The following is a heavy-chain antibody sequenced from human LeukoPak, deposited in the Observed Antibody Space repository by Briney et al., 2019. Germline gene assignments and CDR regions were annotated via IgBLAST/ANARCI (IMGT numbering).Heavy chain of an antibody. CDR2: ISGSGGST. J-gene: IGHJ3*02. V-gene: IGHV3-23*01. CDR3: AKDIGRYSYGVGHDSFNI. Sequence: GGSLRLSCAASGFTFSSYAMSWVRQAPGKGLEWVSAISGSGGSTYYADSVKGRFTISRDNSKNTLYLQMNSLRAEDMALYYCAKDIGRYSYGVGHDSFNIWGQGTMVTVSS. D-gene: IGHD5-18*01. CDR1: GFTFSSYA.